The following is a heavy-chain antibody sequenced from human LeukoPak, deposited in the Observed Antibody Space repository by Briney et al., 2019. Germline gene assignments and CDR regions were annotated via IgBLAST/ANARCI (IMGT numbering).Heavy chain of an antibody. V-gene: IGHV3-21*01. D-gene: IGHD3-10*01. CDR1: GFTFSSYS. CDR3: ARLRLRWFGEGVWFDP. Sequence: GGSLRLSCAASGFTFSSYSMNCVRQAPGKGLEWVSPISSSSSYIYYADSVKGRFTISRDIAKHSVYVKMNRLRAEDTAVYYCARLRLRWFGEGVWFDPWGQGTLVTVSS. CDR2: ISSSSSYI. J-gene: IGHJ5*02.